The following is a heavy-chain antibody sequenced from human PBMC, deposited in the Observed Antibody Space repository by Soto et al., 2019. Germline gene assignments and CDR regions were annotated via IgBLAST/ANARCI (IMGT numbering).Heavy chain of an antibody. CDR1: AYSFTSYA. V-gene: IGHV1-3*04. J-gene: IGHJ6*03. CDR3: ARGITAQEDYDSYMDV. CDR2: LNTGNGNT. D-gene: IGHD1-20*01. Sequence: QVQLVQSGAEVEKPRASVKVSCEASAYSFTSYAIHWVRQAPGQRLAWMGWLNTGNGNTKYSHKFQGRLTITGDTSENTAYMEMSSLKSEDTAVYYGARGITAQEDYDSYMDVWGKGTTVTVSS.